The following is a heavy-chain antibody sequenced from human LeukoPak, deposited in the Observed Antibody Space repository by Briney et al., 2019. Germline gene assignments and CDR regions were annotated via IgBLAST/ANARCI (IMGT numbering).Heavy chain of an antibody. CDR1: GYTFTSYV. Sequence: ASVKVSCKGPGYTFTSYVLHWVRQAPGQGLEWMGIINPSGGSTSYAQKFQGRVTMTSDTSTSTVYMEMSSLRSEDTAVYYCAGITGTSYWGHVTLVTVSS. V-gene: IGHV1-46*01. CDR2: INPSGGST. D-gene: IGHD1-20*01. CDR3: AGITGTSY. J-gene: IGHJ4*01.